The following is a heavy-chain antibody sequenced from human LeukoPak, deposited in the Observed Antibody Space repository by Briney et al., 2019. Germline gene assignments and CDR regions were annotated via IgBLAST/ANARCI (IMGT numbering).Heavy chain of an antibody. CDR3: ARGGYYGSGNDFRFDP. CDR2: IYYSGST. CDR1: GGSISSYY. J-gene: IGHJ5*02. D-gene: IGHD3-10*01. Sequence: SETLSLTCTVSGGSISSYYWSWIRQPPGKGLEWIGYIYYSGSTNYKPSLKSRVTISVDTSKNQFSLKLSSVTAAGTAVYYCARGGYYGSGNDFRFDPWGQGTLVTVSS. V-gene: IGHV4-59*01.